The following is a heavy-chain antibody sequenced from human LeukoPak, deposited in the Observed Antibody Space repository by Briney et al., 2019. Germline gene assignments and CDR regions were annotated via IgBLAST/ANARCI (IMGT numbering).Heavy chain of an antibody. CDR1: GFTFDDYA. CDR3: TGGHWAV. CDR2: ISWNSGSI. Sequence: PGGSLRLPCAASGFTFDDYAMHWVRQAPGKGLEWVSGISWNSGSIGYADSVKGRFTISRDNAQNSLYLQMNSLRAEDTAVYYCTGGHWAVGGQGTLVIVSS. V-gene: IGHV3-9*01. D-gene: IGHD1-26*01. J-gene: IGHJ4*02.